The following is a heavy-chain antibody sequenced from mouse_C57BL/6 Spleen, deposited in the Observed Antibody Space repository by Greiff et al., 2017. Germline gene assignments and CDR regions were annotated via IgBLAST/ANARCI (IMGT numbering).Heavy chain of an antibody. CDR2: IDPSDSYT. Sequence: QVQLKQPGAELVKPGASVKLSCKASGYTFTSYWMQWVKQRPGQGLEWIGEIDPSDSYTNYTQKFKGKATLTVDTSSSTAYMQLSSLTSEDSAVYYCARSGNYGSSPFAYWGQGTLVTVSA. V-gene: IGHV1-50*01. CDR3: ARSGNYGSSPFAY. D-gene: IGHD1-1*01. CDR1: GYTFTSYW. J-gene: IGHJ3*01.